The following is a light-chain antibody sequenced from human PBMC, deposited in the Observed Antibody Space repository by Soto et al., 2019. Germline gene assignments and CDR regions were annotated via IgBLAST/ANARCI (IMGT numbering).Light chain of an antibody. CDR3: QQLNSYVFA. V-gene: IGKV1-9*01. CDR1: QDVSRY. CDR2: AAS. Sequence: DIQLTQSPSFLSASVGDRVTITCRASQDVSRYLAWYQQKPGKAPTLLIYAASTLRSGVPSRFSGSGSETEFTPTIRSLQPEDFATYYCQQLNSYVFAFGPGTKVDIK. J-gene: IGKJ3*01.